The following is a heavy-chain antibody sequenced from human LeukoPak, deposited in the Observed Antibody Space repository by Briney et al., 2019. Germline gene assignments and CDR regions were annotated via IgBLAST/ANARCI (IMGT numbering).Heavy chain of an antibody. V-gene: IGHV4-4*07. CDR2: IYTSGSA. CDR3: ARDPFDAFDI. CDR1: GDSMNIYY. Sequence: SETLSLTCFVSGDSMNIYYWNWIRQPAGKGLEWIGRIYTSGSANYNPSLKSRVTISVDTSKNQFSLKLSSVTAADTAVYYCARDPFDAFDIWGQGTMVTVSS. J-gene: IGHJ3*02.